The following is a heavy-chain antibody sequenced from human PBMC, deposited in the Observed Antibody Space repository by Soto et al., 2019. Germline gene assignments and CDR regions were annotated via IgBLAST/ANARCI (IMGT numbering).Heavy chain of an antibody. CDR2: IRSKAYGGTT. CDR1: GFTFGDYA. J-gene: IGHJ6*02. V-gene: IGHV3-49*04. CDR3: TRGKFSSSWSEEYYYYYGMDV. D-gene: IGHD6-13*01. Sequence: HPGGSLRLSCTASGFTFGDYAMSWVRQAPGKGLEWVGFIRSKAYGGTTEYSASVKGRFTISRDDSKSIAYLQMNSLKTEDTAVYYCTRGKFSSSWSEEYYYYYGMDVWGQGTTVTVAS.